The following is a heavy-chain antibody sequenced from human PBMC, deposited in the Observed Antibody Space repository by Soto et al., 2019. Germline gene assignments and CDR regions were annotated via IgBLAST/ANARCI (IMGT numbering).Heavy chain of an antibody. CDR2: ISSSSSYT. V-gene: IGHV3-11*06. Sequence: PGGSLRLSCAASGFTFSDYYMSWIRQAPGKGLEWVSYISSSSSYTNYADSVKGRFTISRDNAKNSLYLQMNSLRAEDTAVYYCARIYRPPGSDYYYYGMDVWGQGTTVTVSS. J-gene: IGHJ6*02. CDR3: ARIYRPPGSDYYYYGMDV. D-gene: IGHD3-16*02. CDR1: GFTFSDYY.